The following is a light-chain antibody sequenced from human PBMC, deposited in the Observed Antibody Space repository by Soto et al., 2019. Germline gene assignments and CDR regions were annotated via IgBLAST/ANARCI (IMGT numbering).Light chain of an antibody. CDR2: AAS. CDR1: QGISSY. Sequence: AIRMTQSPSSFSASTGDRVTITCRASQGISSYLASYQQKPGKAPKLLIYAASTLQSGVPSRFSGSGSGTDFTLTISCLQSEDFATDYCQQYYSYPLTFGGVTKVEIK. CDR3: QQYYSYPLT. J-gene: IGKJ4*01. V-gene: IGKV1-8*01.